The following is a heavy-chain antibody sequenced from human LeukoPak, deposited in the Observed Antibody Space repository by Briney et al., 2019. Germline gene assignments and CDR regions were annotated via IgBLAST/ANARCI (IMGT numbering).Heavy chain of an antibody. D-gene: IGHD6-13*01. J-gene: IGHJ4*02. CDR2: ISYDGSNK. CDR3: ARVVAAAHFDY. CDR1: GFTFSSYA. Sequence: GRSLRLSCAASGFTFSSYAMHWVRQAPGKGLEWVAVISYDGSNKYYADSVKGRFTISRDNSKNTLYLQMNSLRAEDTAVYYCARVVAAAHFDYWGQGTLVTVSS. V-gene: IGHV3-30*04.